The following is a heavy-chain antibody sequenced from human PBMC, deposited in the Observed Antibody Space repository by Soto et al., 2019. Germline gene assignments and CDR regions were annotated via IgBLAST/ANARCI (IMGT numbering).Heavy chain of an antibody. J-gene: IGHJ4*02. CDR3: ATYGAFAKYYFDY. CDR2: IYYSGST. D-gene: IGHD2-8*01. V-gene: IGHV4-39*07. CDR1: GISVSTSDYY. Sequence: SETLSLTCTVSGISVSTSDYYWGWVRQPPGKGLDWIGNIYYSGSTFYNPSLNSRVTISLDMSTNQFSLRLNSVTAADTAVYYCATYGAFAKYYFDYWGRGALVTVSS.